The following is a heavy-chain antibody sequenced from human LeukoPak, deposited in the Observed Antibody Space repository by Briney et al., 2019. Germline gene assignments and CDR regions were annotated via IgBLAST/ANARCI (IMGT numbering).Heavy chain of an antibody. Sequence: GGSLRLSCAASGFTFSSYSMNWVRQAPGKGLEWASSISSSSSYIYYADSVKGRFTISRDNAKNSLYLQMNSLRAEDTALYYCAKGHVPATAGSDYFDYWGQGTLVTVSS. CDR3: AKGHVPATAGSDYFDY. CDR1: GFTFSSYS. J-gene: IGHJ4*02. CDR2: ISSSSSYI. D-gene: IGHD2-2*01. V-gene: IGHV3-21*04.